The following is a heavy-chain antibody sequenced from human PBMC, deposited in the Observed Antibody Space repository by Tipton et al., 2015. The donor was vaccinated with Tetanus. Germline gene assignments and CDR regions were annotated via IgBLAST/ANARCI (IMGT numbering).Heavy chain of an antibody. Sequence: LRLSCAVYGGSFSNYYLTWIRQPPGQGLEWIGEIHPSGITNYNPSLINRVTISVDTSKNQFSLKLSSVTAADTAVYYCARIGWLQQNKPAFDIWGQGTVVTVSS. V-gene: IGHV4-34*01. J-gene: IGHJ3*02. CDR2: IHPSGIT. D-gene: IGHD6-19*01. CDR3: ARIGWLQQNKPAFDI. CDR1: GGSFSNYY.